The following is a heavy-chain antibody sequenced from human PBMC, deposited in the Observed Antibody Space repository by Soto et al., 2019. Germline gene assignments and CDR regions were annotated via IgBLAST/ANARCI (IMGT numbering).Heavy chain of an antibody. J-gene: IGHJ4*02. Sequence: QLQLQESGPGLVKPSETLSLTCTVSGGSISSSSYYWGWIRQPPGKGLEWIGSIYYSGSTYYNPSPKSRVTISLDTSKNQFSLKLGSVTAADTAVYYCARHTPAISISDHWGQGTLVTVSS. CDR2: IYYSGST. V-gene: IGHV4-39*01. CDR1: GGSISSSSYY. CDR3: ARHTPAISISDH. D-gene: IGHD2-15*01.